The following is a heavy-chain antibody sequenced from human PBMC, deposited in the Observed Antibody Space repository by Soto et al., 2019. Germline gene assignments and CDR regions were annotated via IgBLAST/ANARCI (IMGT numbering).Heavy chain of an antibody. V-gene: IGHV3-30*03. CDR3: YSSGW. CDR2: ISNDGITK. CDR1: GFTFSTFA. Sequence: QVQLVESGGGMVQPGRSLRLSCAASGFTFSTFAMHWVRQAPGKGLEWVAVISNDGITKYYADSVKGRFTISRDNSNNTLYLEMNSLKNDDTAVYYGYSSGWWGQGTLVTVSS. D-gene: IGHD6-19*01. J-gene: IGHJ4*02.